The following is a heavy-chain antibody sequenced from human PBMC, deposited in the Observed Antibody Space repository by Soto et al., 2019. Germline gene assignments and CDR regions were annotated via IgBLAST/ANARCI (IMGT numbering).Heavy chain of an antibody. CDR1: GFTFSSYA. V-gene: IGHV3-23*01. CDR2: ISGSGGST. D-gene: IGHD6-19*01. Sequence: EVQLLESGGGLVQPGGSLRLSCAASGFTFSSYAMSWVRQAQGKGLGWVSAISGSGGSTYYADSVKGRFTIPRDNSKNTLYLKMNSRRAEDTAVYYFPERSSGWYFDYWGQGTLVTVSS. CDR3: PERSSGWYFDY. J-gene: IGHJ4*02.